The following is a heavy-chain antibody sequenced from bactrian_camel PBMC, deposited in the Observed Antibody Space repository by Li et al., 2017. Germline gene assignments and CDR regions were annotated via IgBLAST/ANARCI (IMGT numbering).Heavy chain of an antibody. V-gene: IGHV3S53*01. D-gene: IGHD1*01. CDR2: IDSDGSS. J-gene: IGHJ4*01. CDR1: PYRNS. Sequence: HVQLVESGGGSVQAGGSLRLSCAASPYRNSMAWFRQAPGKEREGVAVIDSDGSSTYADSVKGRFTISKDNAKHTLYLQMNNLELEDTAMYYCAARWGYGLGTRCNGPDLVERGYKGQGTQVTVS.